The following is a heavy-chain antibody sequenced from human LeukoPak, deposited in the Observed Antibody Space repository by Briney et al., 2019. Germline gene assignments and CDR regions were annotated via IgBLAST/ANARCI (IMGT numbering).Heavy chain of an antibody. D-gene: IGHD5-18*01. V-gene: IGHV4-31*03. CDR2: IYYSGST. CDR3: ARSWIQLWLLDY. J-gene: IGHJ4*02. CDR1: AGSISSGGYY. Sequence: SQTLSLTCTVSAGSISSGGYYWSWIRQHPGKGLEWIGYIYYSGSTYYNPSLKSRVTISVDTSKNQFSLKLSSVTAADTAVYYCARSWIQLWLLDYWGQGTLVTVSS.